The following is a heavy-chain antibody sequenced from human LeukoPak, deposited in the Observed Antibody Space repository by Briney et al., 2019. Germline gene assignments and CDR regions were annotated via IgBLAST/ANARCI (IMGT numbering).Heavy chain of an antibody. D-gene: IGHD4-17*01. CDR1: GFTFSSYW. J-gene: IGHJ4*02. V-gene: IGHV3-7*03. CDR2: IKQDGSEK. Sequence: GGSLRLSCAASGFTFSSYWMSWVRQAPGKGLEWVANIKQDGSEKYYVDSVKGRFTISRDNAKNSLYLQMNSLRAEDTAVYYCVGEGYGDYDGGTFDYWGQGTLVTVSS. CDR3: VGEGYGDYDGGTFDY.